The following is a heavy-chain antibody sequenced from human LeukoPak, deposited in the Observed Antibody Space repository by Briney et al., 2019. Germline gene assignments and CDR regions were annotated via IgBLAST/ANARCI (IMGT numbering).Heavy chain of an antibody. CDR3: ARARVWHGVDT. Sequence: ASVTVSCMASRYTFTSYDINWVRPSTGQGHERMGWMNPNSGNTGYAQKFQGRVTMTRNTSISTAYMELSSLRSEDTAVYYCARARVWHGVDTWGQGTLVTVSS. V-gene: IGHV1-8*01. J-gene: IGHJ5*02. D-gene: IGHD3-16*01. CDR2: MNPNSGNT. CDR1: RYTFTSYD.